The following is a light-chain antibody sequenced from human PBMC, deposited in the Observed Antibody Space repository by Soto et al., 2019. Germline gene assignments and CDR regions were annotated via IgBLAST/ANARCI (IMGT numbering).Light chain of an antibody. CDR1: SSNIGAGYD. J-gene: IGLJ2*01. V-gene: IGLV1-40*01. CDR2: GNT. Sequence: QSVLTQPPSVSGAPGQRITISCTGSSSNIGAGYDVHWYQQLPGRAPKLLIYGNTNRPSGVPDRFSGSKSGTAASLAITGXXXXXXXXYYCLSFDSSLSVVFGGGTKLTVL. CDR3: LSFDSSLSVV.